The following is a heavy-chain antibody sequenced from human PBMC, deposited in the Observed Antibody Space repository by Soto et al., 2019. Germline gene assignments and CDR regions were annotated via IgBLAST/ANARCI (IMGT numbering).Heavy chain of an antibody. Sequence: QLQLQESGPGLVKPSETLSLTCTVSGGSISSSSYYWGWIRQPPGKGLEWIGSIYYSGSTYYNPSLKSRVNISVDTSKNQCSLKLSSVTAADTAVYYCARHTPAISISDHWGQGTLVTVSS. CDR1: GGSISSSSYY. CDR2: IYYSGST. V-gene: IGHV4-39*01. J-gene: IGHJ4*02. D-gene: IGHD2-15*01. CDR3: ARHTPAISISDH.